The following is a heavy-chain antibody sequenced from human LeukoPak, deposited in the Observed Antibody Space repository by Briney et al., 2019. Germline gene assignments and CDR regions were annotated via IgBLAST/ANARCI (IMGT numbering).Heavy chain of an antibody. CDR3: AWAIGRGPGGHFDY. Sequence: GGSLRLSCAASGFTFTNYAMSWVRQAPGKGLEWVSGISGNGISTYYADSVKGRFTISRDNSKNTLFLQMNSLRAEYSPVYYCAWAIGRGPGGHFDYWGQGTVVTVSS. D-gene: IGHD3-10*01. V-gene: IGHV3-23*01. CDR1: GFTFTNYA. CDR2: ISGNGIST. J-gene: IGHJ4*02.